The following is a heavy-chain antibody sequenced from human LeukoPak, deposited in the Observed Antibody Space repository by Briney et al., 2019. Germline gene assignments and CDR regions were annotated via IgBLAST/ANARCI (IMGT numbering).Heavy chain of an antibody. Sequence: SETLSLTCTVSGGSISSYYWSWIRQPAGKGLEWIGRIYTSGSTNYNPSLKSRVTMSVDTSKNQFSLKLSSVTAADTAVYYCARIGGYSGHDLSNYFDYWGQGTLVTVSS. J-gene: IGHJ4*02. CDR3: ARIGGYSGHDLSNYFDY. D-gene: IGHD5-12*01. V-gene: IGHV4-4*07. CDR1: GGSISSYY. CDR2: IYTSGST.